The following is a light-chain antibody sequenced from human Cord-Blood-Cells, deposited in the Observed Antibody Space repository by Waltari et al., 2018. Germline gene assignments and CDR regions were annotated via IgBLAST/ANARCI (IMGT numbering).Light chain of an antibody. CDR3: QQYGRSPLT. J-gene: IGKJ2*01. CDR1: QTVSSSY. Sequence: DIVLTQSPGTLSLFPGERATLSCRASQTVSSSYLAWYQQKPGQAPRLLIHCASSRATGIPDRFSGSWSGTDFTLTISRLEPEDFAVYYCQQYGRSPLTFGQGTKLEIK. CDR2: CAS. V-gene: IGKV3-20*01.